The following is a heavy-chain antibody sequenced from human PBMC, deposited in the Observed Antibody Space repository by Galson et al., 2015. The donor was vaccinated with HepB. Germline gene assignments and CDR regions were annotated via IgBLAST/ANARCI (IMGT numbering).Heavy chain of an antibody. D-gene: IGHD3-10*01. Sequence: SLRLSCAASGYTFSNHAVYWVRQAPGKGLEWVAVVSYDGRDKYYADSVKGRFTISRDNSKNTMYMQMNSLRTDDTAVYYCARDLAGSLDSWGQGTLVTVSS. CDR1: GYTFSNHA. CDR2: VSYDGRDK. J-gene: IGHJ5*01. CDR3: ARDLAGSLDS. V-gene: IGHV3-30*04.